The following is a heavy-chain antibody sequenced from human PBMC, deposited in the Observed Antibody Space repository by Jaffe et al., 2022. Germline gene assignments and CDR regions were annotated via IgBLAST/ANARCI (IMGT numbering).Heavy chain of an antibody. Sequence: QLQLQESGPGLVKPSETLSLTCTVSGGSISSSSYYWGWIRQPPGKGLEWIGSIYYSGSTYYNPSLKSRVTISVDTSKNQFSLKLSSVTAADTAVYYCARQNEYSGYGHFDYWGQGTLVTVSS. J-gene: IGHJ4*02. CDR1: GGSISSSSYY. CDR3: ARQNEYSGYGHFDY. CDR2: IYYSGST. D-gene: IGHD5-12*01. V-gene: IGHV4-39*01.